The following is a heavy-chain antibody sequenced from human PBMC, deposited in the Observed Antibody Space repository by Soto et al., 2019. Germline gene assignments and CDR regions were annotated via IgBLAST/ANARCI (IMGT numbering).Heavy chain of an antibody. Sequence: GGSLRLSCAASGVTFGDYYMSWVGQGPGKGLEWVSYISSSGSTIYYADSVKGRFTISRDNAKNSLYLQMNSLRAEDTAVYYCARVVSNNYDILTGYYSYYFDYWGQGT. CDR1: GVTFGDYY. CDR2: ISSSGSTI. V-gene: IGHV3-11*01. D-gene: IGHD3-9*01. CDR3: ARVVSNNYDILTGYYSYYFDY. J-gene: IGHJ4*02.